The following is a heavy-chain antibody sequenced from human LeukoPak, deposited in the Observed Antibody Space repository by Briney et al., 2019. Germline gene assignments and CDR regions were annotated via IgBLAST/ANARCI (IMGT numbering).Heavy chain of an antibody. V-gene: IGHV3-11*01. CDR3: ARGRRWVRDTAMAIYPNYYYYYMDV. CDR2: ISSGSTI. D-gene: IGHD5-18*01. CDR1: GFTFSDYY. Sequence: GGSLRLSCAASGFTFSDYYMSWIRQAPGKGLEWVSYISSGSTIYYADSVKGRFTISRDNAKNSLYLQMNSLRAEDTAVYYCARGRRWVRDTAMAIYPNYYYYYMDVWGKGTTVTVSS. J-gene: IGHJ6*03.